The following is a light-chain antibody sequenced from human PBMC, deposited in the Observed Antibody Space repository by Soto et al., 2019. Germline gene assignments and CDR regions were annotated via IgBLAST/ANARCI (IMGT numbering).Light chain of an antibody. CDR1: QTISTW. V-gene: IGKV1-5*03. J-gene: IGKJ1*01. Sequence: DIELTQSPSTLSASVGDRVTIPCRASQTISTWLAWYRQKPGKAPKILIYKASILESGVPSRFRGGGAGPECTRTISSLQPEDVATDYCPNFDSAPQTFGPGTKVDIK. CDR3: PNFDSAPQT. CDR2: KAS.